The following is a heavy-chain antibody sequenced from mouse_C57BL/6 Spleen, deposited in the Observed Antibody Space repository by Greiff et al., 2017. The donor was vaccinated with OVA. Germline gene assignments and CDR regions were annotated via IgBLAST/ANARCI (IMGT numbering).Heavy chain of an antibody. J-gene: IGHJ3*01. V-gene: IGHV1-82*01. D-gene: IGHD2-4*01. CDR2: IYPGDGDT. CDR1: GYAFSSSW. Sequence: QVQLKQSGPELVKPGASVKISCKASGYAFSSSWMNWVKQRPGKGLEWIGRIYPGDGDTNYNGKFKGKATLTADKSSSTAYMQLSSLTSEDSAVYYCATYDYDRFAYWGQGTLVTVSA. CDR3: ATYDYDRFAY.